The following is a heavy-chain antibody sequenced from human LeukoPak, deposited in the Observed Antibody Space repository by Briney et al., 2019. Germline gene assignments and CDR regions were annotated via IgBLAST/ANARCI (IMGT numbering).Heavy chain of an antibody. D-gene: IGHD3-3*01. V-gene: IGHV1-2*02. CDR1: GYTFTGYY. CDR2: INPNSGGT. J-gene: IGHJ4*02. Sequence: ASVKVSCKASGYTFTGYYMHWVRQAPGHGLEWMGWINPNSGGTNYAQKFQGRVTMTRDTSISTAYMELSRLRSDDTAVYYCARAPWSGYSVFDYWGQGTLVTVSS. CDR3: ARAPWSGYSVFDY.